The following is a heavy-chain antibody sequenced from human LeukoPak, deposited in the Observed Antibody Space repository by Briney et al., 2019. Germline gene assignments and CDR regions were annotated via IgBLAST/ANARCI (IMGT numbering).Heavy chain of an antibody. Sequence: ASVKVSCKVSGYTLTELSMHWVRQAPGKGLEWMGGFDPEDGETIYAQKFQGRVTMTEDTSTDTAYMELSSLRSEDTAVYYCARDKDEAAPYYYYYGMDVWGQGTTVTVSS. D-gene: IGHD6-6*01. CDR2: FDPEDGET. CDR3: ARDKDEAAPYYYYYGMDV. V-gene: IGHV1-24*01. CDR1: GYTLTELS. J-gene: IGHJ6*02.